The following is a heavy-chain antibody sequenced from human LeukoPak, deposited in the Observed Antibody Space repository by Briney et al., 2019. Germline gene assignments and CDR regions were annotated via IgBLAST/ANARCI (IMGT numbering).Heavy chain of an antibody. Sequence: GASVKVSCKASGYTFTSYGISWVRQAPGQGLEWMGWISAYNGNTNYAQKLQGRVTMTTDTSTSTAYMELRSLRSDDTAVYYCARAGGHQLLATYYYYGMDVWGQGTTVTFSS. V-gene: IGHV1-18*01. J-gene: IGHJ6*02. CDR2: ISAYNGNT. CDR1: GYTFTSYG. CDR3: ARAGGHQLLATYYYYGMDV. D-gene: IGHD2-2*01.